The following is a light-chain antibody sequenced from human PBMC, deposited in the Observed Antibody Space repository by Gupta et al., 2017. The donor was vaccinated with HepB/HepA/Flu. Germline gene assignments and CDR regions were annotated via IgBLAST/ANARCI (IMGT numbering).Light chain of an antibody. J-gene: IGKJ3*01. V-gene: IGKV3-20*01. Sequence: EIVLTQSPGTLSLSPGDRATLSCRGSQSLTSSYVAWYQQRPGQAPRLIIYGASHRATGSPARFSGRGSEKDFTLTSRRREHEAVAVYYVQHNRTSILFGHGTKVDIK. CDR1: QSLTSSY. CDR3: QHNRTSIL. CDR2: GAS.